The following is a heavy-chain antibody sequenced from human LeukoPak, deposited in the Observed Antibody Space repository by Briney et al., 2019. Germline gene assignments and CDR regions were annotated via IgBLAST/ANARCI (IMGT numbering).Heavy chain of an antibody. Sequence: PGGSLRLSCAASGFTFSSYGMNWVHQAPGKGLEWVSYINDSSSTIYYADSVKGRLTISRDNAKNSLYLQMNSLRAEDTAVYYCARWGATGYGDYWGQGTLVTVSS. V-gene: IGHV3-48*03. CDR2: INDSSSTI. J-gene: IGHJ4*02. D-gene: IGHD3-9*01. CDR3: ARWGATGYGDY. CDR1: GFTFSSYG.